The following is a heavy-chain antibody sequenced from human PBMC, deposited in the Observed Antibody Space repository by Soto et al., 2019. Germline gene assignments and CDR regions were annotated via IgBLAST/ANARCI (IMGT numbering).Heavy chain of an antibody. J-gene: IGHJ4*02. CDR3: ARLGFPGAIYFDS. CDR1: GYNFTTFW. CDR2: IYPGDSET. Sequence: GESLKISCKGSGYNFTTFWIGWVRQMPGKGLEWVGIIYPGDSETKYSPDFEGQVTISADRSTNTAYLQWRSLGASDTAMYYCARLGFPGAIYFDSWGLGTLVTVSS. V-gene: IGHV5-51*01.